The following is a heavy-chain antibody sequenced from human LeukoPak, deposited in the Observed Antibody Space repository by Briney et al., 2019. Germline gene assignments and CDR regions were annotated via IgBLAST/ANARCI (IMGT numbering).Heavy chain of an antibody. CDR3: ARGSIWGDFGDNQGWFGP. D-gene: IGHD4-17*01. V-gene: IGHV3-30*01. CDR1: GFIFSDYA. CDR2: ISYDGGQK. J-gene: IGHJ5*02. Sequence: PGGSLRLSCSGSGFIFSDYAMHWVRQTPGKGLEWMAMISYDGGQKYYADSVKGRFTASRDNSKNTLYLQLNSLRPEDTSVYYCARGSIWGDFGDNQGWFGPWGQGTLVTVSS.